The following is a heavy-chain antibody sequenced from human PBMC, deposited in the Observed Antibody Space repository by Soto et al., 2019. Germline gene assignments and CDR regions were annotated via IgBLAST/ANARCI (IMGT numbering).Heavy chain of an antibody. CDR3: AREGINNYNEYYFDY. V-gene: IGHV3-21*01. D-gene: IGHD4-4*01. CDR2: ISGSGNYT. CDR1: GVTFSTYS. J-gene: IGHJ4*02. Sequence: XGSLRLSCAAAGVTFSTYSMNWVRQAPGKGLDWVSSISGSGNYTHYADFLRGRFTISRDNAKTSLYLQMNSLRAEDTAVYYCAREGINNYNEYYFDYWGQGTVVTVSS.